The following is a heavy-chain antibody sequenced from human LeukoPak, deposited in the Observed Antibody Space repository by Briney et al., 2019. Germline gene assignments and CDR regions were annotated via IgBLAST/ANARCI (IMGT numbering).Heavy chain of an antibody. V-gene: IGHV1-18*01. D-gene: IGHD3-22*01. CDR1: GYTFTSYG. CDR3: ARFLTYYYDSSGRSVAFDI. J-gene: IGHJ3*02. Sequence: ASVKVSCKASGYTFTSYGISWVRQAPGQGLEWMGWISAYNGNTNYAQKLQGRVTMTTDTSTSTAYMELRSLRSDDTAVYYCARFLTYYYDSSGRSVAFDIWGQGTMVTDSS. CDR2: ISAYNGNT.